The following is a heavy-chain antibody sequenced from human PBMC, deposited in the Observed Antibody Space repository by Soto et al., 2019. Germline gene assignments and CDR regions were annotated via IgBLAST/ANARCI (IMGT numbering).Heavy chain of an antibody. CDR2: VSFDGKVT. D-gene: IGHD2-21*02. J-gene: IGHJ4*02. Sequence: GSLRLSCTGSGFTFNSLSLHWVRQGPDKGLEWVAVVSFDGKVTYYADSVKGRFTVSRDISKNTIYLQANSLRPGDTAVYYCAREPYGDSQYFDYWGQGTPV. V-gene: IGHV3-30*04. CDR3: AREPYGDSQYFDY. CDR1: GFTFNSLS.